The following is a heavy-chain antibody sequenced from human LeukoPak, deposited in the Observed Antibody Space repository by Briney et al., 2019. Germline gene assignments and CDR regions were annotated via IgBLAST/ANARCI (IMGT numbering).Heavy chain of an antibody. V-gene: IGHV4-34*01. J-gene: IGHJ4*02. D-gene: IGHD3-22*01. CDR1: GGSFSAYY. CDR3: ATQPSGGYYNSSGYSY. Sequence: SETLYLTCAVYGGSFSAYYWSWIRQPPGKGLEWIGEIDHSGSTNYNPSLKSRVTISVDTSKNQFSLKLSSVTAADTAVYYCATQPSGGYYNSSGYSYWGQGTLVTVSS. CDR2: IDHSGST.